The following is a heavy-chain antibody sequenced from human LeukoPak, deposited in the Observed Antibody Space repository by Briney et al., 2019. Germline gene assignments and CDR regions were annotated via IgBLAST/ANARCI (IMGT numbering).Heavy chain of an antibody. D-gene: IGHD6-19*01. Sequence: ASVKVSCKASGYTFTGYYMHWVRQAPGQGLEWMGRINPNSGGTNYAQKFQGRVTMTRDTSISTAYMELSRLRSDDTAVYYCARGTGYSSGWYDYWGPGTLVTVSS. CDR2: INPNSGGT. V-gene: IGHV1-2*06. J-gene: IGHJ4*02. CDR3: ARGTGYSSGWYDY. CDR1: GYTFTGYY.